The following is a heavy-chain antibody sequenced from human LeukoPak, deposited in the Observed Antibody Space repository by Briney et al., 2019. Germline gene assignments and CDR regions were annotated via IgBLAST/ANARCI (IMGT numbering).Heavy chain of an antibody. J-gene: IGHJ4*02. V-gene: IGHV1-24*01. D-gene: IGHD3-16*02. CDR2: FDPEDGET. Sequence: ASVKVSCKVSGYTLTELSMHWLRQAPGKGLEWMGGFDPEDGETIYAQKFQGRVTMTEDTSTDTAYMELSSLRSEDTAVYYCATVHHDYVWGSYPFDYWGQGTLVTVSS. CDR1: GYTLTELS. CDR3: ATVHHDYVWGSYPFDY.